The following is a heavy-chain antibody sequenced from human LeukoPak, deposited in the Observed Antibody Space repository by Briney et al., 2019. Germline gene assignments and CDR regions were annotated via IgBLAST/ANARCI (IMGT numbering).Heavy chain of an antibody. Sequence: ASVKVSCKASGYTFTSYGISWVRQAPGQGLEWMGWISAYNGNPNYAQKLQGRVTMTTDTSTSTAYMELRSLRSDDTAVYYCATSVRFLEWSHAFDIWGQGTMVTVSS. CDR3: ATSVRFLEWSHAFDI. V-gene: IGHV1-18*01. J-gene: IGHJ3*02. D-gene: IGHD3-3*01. CDR1: GYTFTSYG. CDR2: ISAYNGNP.